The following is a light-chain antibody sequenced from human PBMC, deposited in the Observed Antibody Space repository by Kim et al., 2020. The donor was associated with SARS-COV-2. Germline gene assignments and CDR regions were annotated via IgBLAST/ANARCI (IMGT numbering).Light chain of an antibody. CDR3: QAWDSSTKV. CDR1: KLGDKY. CDR2: QDS. Sequence: YELTQPPSVSVSPGQTASITCSGDKLGDKYACWYQQKPGQSPVLVIYQDSKRPSGIPERFSGSNSGNTATLTISGTQAMEEADYYCQAWDSSTKVFGTGTKVTVL. J-gene: IGLJ1*01. V-gene: IGLV3-1*01.